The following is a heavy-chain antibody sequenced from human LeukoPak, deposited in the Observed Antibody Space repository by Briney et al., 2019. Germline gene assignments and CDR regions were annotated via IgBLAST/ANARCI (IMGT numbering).Heavy chain of an antibody. CDR3: ARDLLDSGSYLTVDYFDY. V-gene: IGHV4-4*07. CDR1: GGSISSYY. D-gene: IGHD1-26*01. J-gene: IGHJ4*02. Sequence: PSETLSLTCTVSGGSISSYYWSSIRQPAGKGLEWIRHIYTSGSTNYNPSLKSRVTMSVDTSKNQFSLKLSSVTAADTAVYYCARDLLDSGSYLTVDYFDYWGQGTLVTVSS. CDR2: IYTSGST.